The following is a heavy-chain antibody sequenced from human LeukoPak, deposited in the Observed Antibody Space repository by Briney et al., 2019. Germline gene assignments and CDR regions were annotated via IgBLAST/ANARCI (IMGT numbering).Heavy chain of an antibody. D-gene: IGHD6-19*01. J-gene: IGHJ5*02. V-gene: IGHV4-4*07. CDR3: ARGGSGRGYNWFDP. CDR1: GGSISTYY. Sequence: SETLSLTCTVSGGSISTYYWNWVRQPAGKGLEWIGRIYTSGSTNNPSPKSRVTMSVDTSKNQFSLKLSSVTAADTAVYYCARGGSGRGYNWFDPWGQGTLVTVSS. CDR2: IYTSGST.